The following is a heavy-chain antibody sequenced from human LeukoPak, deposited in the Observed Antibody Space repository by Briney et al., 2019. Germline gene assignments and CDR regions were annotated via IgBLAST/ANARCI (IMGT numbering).Heavy chain of an antibody. V-gene: IGHV3-7*03. CDR2: IKQDGSEK. Sequence: PGGSLRLSCAASGFTFSNYYMNWVRQAPGKGLEWVANIKQDGSEKYYVDSVRGRFTISRDNAKKSLYLQMNSLRAEDTAVYYCARDSRGSGEFDIRGQGTMVTVSS. D-gene: IGHD3-10*01. CDR3: ARDSRGSGEFDI. CDR1: GFTFSNYY. J-gene: IGHJ3*02.